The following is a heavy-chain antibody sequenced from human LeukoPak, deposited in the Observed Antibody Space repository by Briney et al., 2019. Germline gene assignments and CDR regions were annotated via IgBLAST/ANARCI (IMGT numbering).Heavy chain of an antibody. CDR2: IKQDGSEK. V-gene: IGHV3-7*03. D-gene: IGHD3-16*01. J-gene: IGHJ3*02. Sequence: PGGSLRLSCAASGFTFSSYAMSWVRQAPGKGLEWVANIKQDGSEKYYVDSVKGRFTISRDNAKNSLYLQMNSLRAEDMALYYCAKDAQMGSYESWDAFDIWGQGTMVTVSS. CDR3: AKDAQMGSYESWDAFDI. CDR1: GFTFSSYA.